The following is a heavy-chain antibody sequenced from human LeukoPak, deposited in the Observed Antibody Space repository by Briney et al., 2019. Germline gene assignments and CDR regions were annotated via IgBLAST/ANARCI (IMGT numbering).Heavy chain of an antibody. V-gene: IGHV3-66*01. D-gene: IGHD3-9*01. J-gene: IGHJ4*02. Sequence: GGSLRLSCAASGFTVSSNYMSWVRQAPGKGLEWVSVVYSGGSTYYADSVKGRFTISRDNSKNTLYLQMNSLRAEDTAVYYCARDSTVRLRYFDWLSGKFDYWGQGTLVTVSS. CDR3: ARDSTVRLRYFDWLSGKFDY. CDR2: VYSGGST. CDR1: GFTVSSNY.